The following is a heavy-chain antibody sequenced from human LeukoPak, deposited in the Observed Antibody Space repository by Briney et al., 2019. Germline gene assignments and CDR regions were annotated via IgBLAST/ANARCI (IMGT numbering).Heavy chain of an antibody. D-gene: IGHD5/OR15-5a*01. Sequence: PGGSLRLSCAASGFTFSSYWMSWVRQAPGKGLEWVANIKQDGSEKYYVDSVKGRFTISRDNAKNSLYLQMNSLRAEDTAVYYCARESTAFPLIGAFDIWGQGTMVTVSS. CDR1: GFTFSSYW. V-gene: IGHV3-7*01. CDR2: IKQDGSEK. J-gene: IGHJ3*02. CDR3: ARESTAFPLIGAFDI.